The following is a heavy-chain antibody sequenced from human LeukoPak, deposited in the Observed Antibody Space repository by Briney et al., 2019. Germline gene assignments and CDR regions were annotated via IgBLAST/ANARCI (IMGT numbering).Heavy chain of an antibody. D-gene: IGHD2-21*01. Sequence: ASVKVSCKASGYTFTSYSISWVRQAPGQGLEWMGWISAYNGNTNYAQKLQGRVTMTTDTSTSTAYMELRSLRSDDTAVYYCASSDSVFQALDPWGQGTLVTVSS. CDR2: ISAYNGNT. V-gene: IGHV1-18*01. J-gene: IGHJ5*02. CDR1: GYTFTSYS. CDR3: ASSDSVFQALDP.